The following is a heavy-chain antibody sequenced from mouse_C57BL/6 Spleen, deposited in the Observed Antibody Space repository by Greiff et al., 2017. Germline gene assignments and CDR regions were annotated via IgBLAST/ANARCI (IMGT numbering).Heavy chain of an antibody. CDR3: ARGETGTYFDD. V-gene: IGHV1-59*01. CDR1: GYTFTSYW. J-gene: IGHJ1*03. CDR2: IDPSDSYT. Sequence: QVQLQQPGAELVRPGTSVKLSCKASGYTFTSYWMHWVKQRPGQGLEWIGVIDPSDSYTNYTQKFKGKATLTVDTSSSIAYMQLSSLTSEDSAVYYCARGETGTYFDDWGTGTTVTVSS. D-gene: IGHD4-1*01.